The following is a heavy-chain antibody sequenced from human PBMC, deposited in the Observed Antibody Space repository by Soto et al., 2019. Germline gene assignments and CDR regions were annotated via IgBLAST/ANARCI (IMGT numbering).Heavy chain of an antibody. CDR1: GDSISSNS. CDR3: ARDGCNLSTCGPLDP. D-gene: IGHD2-2*03. Sequence: QLQLQESGPGLVEPSETLSLTCVVSGDSISSNSWAWIRQPLGKGLEWIATIYPSGNTYYNPSLQSRVRICLDTSKSQFSLTVTSVTSANMAMYYYARDGCNLSTCGPLDPWGQGTLVTVSS. CDR2: IYPSGNT. J-gene: IGHJ5*02. V-gene: IGHV4-39*01.